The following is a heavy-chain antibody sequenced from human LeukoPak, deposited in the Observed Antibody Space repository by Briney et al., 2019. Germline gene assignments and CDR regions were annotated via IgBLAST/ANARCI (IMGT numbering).Heavy chain of an antibody. CDR1: GYTFTGYY. V-gene: IGHV1-2*06. CDR2: INPNSGGT. Sequence: GASVKVSSKASGYTFTGYYMHWVRQAPGQGLEWMGRINPNSGGTNYAQKFQGRVTMTRDTSISTAYMELSRLRSDDTAVYYCARVGDYVWGSYRYTDIDYWGQGTLVTVSS. D-gene: IGHD3-16*02. CDR3: ARVGDYVWGSYRYTDIDY. J-gene: IGHJ4*02.